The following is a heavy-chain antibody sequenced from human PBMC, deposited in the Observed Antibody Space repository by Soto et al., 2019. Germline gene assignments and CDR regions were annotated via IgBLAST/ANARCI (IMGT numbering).Heavy chain of an antibody. CDR1: GGTFSSYA. J-gene: IGHJ4*02. CDR3: ARIHPYLYHFDY. V-gene: IGHV1-69*13. Sequence: GASVKVSCKASGGTFSSYAISWVQQAPGQGLEWMGGIIPIFGTANYAQKFQGRVTITADESTSTAYMELSSLRSEDTAVYYCARIHPYLYHFDYWGQGTLVTVSS. D-gene: IGHD2-2*02. CDR2: IIPIFGTA.